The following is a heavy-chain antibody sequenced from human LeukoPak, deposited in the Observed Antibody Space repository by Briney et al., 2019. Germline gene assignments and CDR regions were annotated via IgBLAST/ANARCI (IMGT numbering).Heavy chain of an antibody. D-gene: IGHD6-6*01. CDR3: AREGDIAAFDY. CDR1: GFPFSSYA. J-gene: IGHJ4*02. V-gene: IGHV3-30*01. CDR2: ISYDGSNK. Sequence: PGRSLRLSCAASGFPFSSYAMHWVRQAPGKGLEWVAVISYDGSNKYYADSVKGRFTISRDNSKNTLYLQMNSLRAEDTAVYYCAREGDIAAFDYWGQGTLVTVSS.